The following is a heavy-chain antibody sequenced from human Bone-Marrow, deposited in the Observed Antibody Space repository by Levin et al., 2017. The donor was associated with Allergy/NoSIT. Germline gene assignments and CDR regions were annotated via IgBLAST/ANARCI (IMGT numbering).Heavy chain of an antibody. J-gene: IGHJ6*02. D-gene: IGHD1-26*01. Sequence: RTGGSLRLSCAASGFTFSDYYMSWIRQAPGKGLEWVSYISSSGSTIYYADSVKGRFTISRDNAKNSLYLQMNSLRAEDTAVYYCARVDGSGSYFPLRYYGMDVWGQGTTVTVSS. CDR3: ARVDGSGSYFPLRYYGMDV. V-gene: IGHV3-11*01. CDR2: ISSSGSTI. CDR1: GFTFSDYY.